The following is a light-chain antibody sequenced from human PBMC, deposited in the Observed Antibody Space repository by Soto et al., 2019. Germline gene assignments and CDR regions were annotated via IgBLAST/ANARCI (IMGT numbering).Light chain of an antibody. CDR3: QVWDSRSDHVV. CDR1: NIGSKS. Sequence: SYELTQPPSVSVAPGKTARITCGGNNIGSKSVHWYQQKPGQSPVLVIYYDNDRPSGIPERFSGSNTGNTATLPISRVEAGDEADYYCQVWDSRSDHVVFGGGTTLTVL. V-gene: IGLV3-21*04. J-gene: IGLJ2*01. CDR2: YDN.